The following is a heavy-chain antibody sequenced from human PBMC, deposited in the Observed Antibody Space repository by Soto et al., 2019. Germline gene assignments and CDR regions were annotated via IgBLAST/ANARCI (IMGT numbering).Heavy chain of an antibody. D-gene: IGHD1-7*01. CDR1: GGSFSGYY. Sequence: SETLSLTCAVYGGSFSGYYWSWIRQPPGKGLEWIGEINHSGSTNYNPSLKSRVTISVDTSKNQFSLKLSSVTAADTAVYYCARGNWHYDNLDYWGQGTLVTVSS. J-gene: IGHJ4*02. V-gene: IGHV4-34*01. CDR2: INHSGST. CDR3: ARGNWHYDNLDY.